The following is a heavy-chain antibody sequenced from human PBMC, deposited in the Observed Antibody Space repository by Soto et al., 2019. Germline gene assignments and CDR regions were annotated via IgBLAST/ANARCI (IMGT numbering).Heavy chain of an antibody. D-gene: IGHD6-25*01. V-gene: IGHV4-4*02. CDR1: SDSIAGENW. CDR3: ARVFSSGSGWMYYFDF. Sequence: QVQLQESGPGLVKPSETLSLTCTVSSDSIAGENWWSWVRQPPGMGLEWIGEIFHTGGTNYNPSLKSRVTMAVDKSTDQVSLKLISATAADTAVYYCARVFSSGSGWMYYFDFWGQGTLVSVSS. J-gene: IGHJ4*02. CDR2: IFHTGGT.